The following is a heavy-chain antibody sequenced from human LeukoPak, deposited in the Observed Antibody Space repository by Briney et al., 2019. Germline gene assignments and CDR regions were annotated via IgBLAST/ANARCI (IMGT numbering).Heavy chain of an antibody. CDR1: GGSFSGYY. Sequence: SETLSLTCAVYGGSFSGYYWSWIRQPPGKGLEWIGEINHSGSTNYNPSLKSRVTISVDTSKNQFSLKLSSVTAADTAVYYCAGRYCTNGICYTGFDYWGQGTLVTVSS. CDR3: AGRYCTNGICYTGFDY. V-gene: IGHV4-34*01. CDR2: INHSGST. D-gene: IGHD2-8*01. J-gene: IGHJ4*02.